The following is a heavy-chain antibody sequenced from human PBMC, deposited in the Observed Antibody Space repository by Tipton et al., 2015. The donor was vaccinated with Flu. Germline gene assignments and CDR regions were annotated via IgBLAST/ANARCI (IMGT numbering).Heavy chain of an antibody. CDR1: GGSFSGYY. D-gene: IGHD4-11*01. Sequence: TLSLTCAVYGGSFSGYYWSWIRQPPGKGLEWIGEINHSGSTNYNPSLKSRVTISVDTSKNQFSLKLSSVTAADTAVYYCARVSSSNYKLDYWGQGTLVTVSS. CDR3: ARVSSSNYKLDY. V-gene: IGHV4-34*01. J-gene: IGHJ4*02. CDR2: INHSGST.